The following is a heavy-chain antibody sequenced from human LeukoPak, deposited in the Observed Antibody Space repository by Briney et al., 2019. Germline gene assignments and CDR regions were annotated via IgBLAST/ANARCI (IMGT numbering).Heavy chain of an antibody. CDR1: GGSFSGYY. Sequence: PSETLSLTCAVYGGSFSGYYWSWIRQPPGKGLEWIGEINHSGSTNYNPSLKSRVTISVDTSKNQFSLKLSSVTAADTAVYYCARDLGEYYFDYWGQGTLVTVSS. V-gene: IGHV4-34*01. J-gene: IGHJ4*02. CDR3: ARDLGEYYFDY. CDR2: INHSGST.